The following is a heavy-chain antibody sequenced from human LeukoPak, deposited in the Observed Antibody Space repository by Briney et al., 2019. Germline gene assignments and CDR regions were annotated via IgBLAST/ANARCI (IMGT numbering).Heavy chain of an antibody. CDR1: GGSINSGGYY. Sequence: SQTLSLTCTVSGGSINSGGYYWSWIRQPAGKGLEWIGRIYTSGSTNYNPSLKSRVTMSVDTSKNQFSLKLSSVTAADTAVYYCARAWGYYDSSGYQVNYFDYWGQGTLVTVSS. V-gene: IGHV4-61*02. D-gene: IGHD3-22*01. CDR2: IYTSGST. J-gene: IGHJ4*02. CDR3: ARAWGYYDSSGYQVNYFDY.